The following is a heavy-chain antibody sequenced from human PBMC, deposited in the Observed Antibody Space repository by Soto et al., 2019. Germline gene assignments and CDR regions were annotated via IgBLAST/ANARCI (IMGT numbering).Heavy chain of an antibody. J-gene: IGHJ5*02. CDR2: IYYSGST. D-gene: IGHD2-21*01. CDR1: GGSISSYY. CDR3: ARGSVIASPNWFDP. Sequence: QVQLQESGPGLVKPSETLSLTCTVSGGSISSYYWSWIRQPPGKGLEWIGYIYYSGSTNYNPSLKSRVTISVDTSKNQFSLKLSSVTAADTAVYYCARGSVIASPNWFDPWGQETLVTVSS. V-gene: IGHV4-59*01.